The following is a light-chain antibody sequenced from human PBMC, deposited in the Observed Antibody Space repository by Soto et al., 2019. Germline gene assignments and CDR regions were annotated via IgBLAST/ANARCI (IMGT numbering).Light chain of an antibody. V-gene: IGKV3-11*01. CDR1: QSVSTY. CDR2: DAS. J-gene: IGKJ1*01. Sequence: EIVLTQSPATLSLSPGERATLSCRASQSVSTYLAWYQQKPGQAPRLLIYDASNRATGIPARFSGSESGTDCTLTISSLEPEDFAVYYCQQRSNWPGTFGQGTKVESK. CDR3: QQRSNWPGT.